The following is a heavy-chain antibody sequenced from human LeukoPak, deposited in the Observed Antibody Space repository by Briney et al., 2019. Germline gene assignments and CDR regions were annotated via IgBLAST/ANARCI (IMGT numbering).Heavy chain of an antibody. CDR1: GFTFSSYA. Sequence: GGSLRLSGAASGFTFSSYAMSWVRQAPGKGLEWVSAISGSGGSTYYADSVKGRFTISRDNSKNTLYLQMNSLRAEDTAVYYCAKDLYCSSTSCPWGWFDPWGQGTLVTVSS. CDR3: AKDLYCSSTSCPWGWFDP. CDR2: ISGSGGST. J-gene: IGHJ5*02. V-gene: IGHV3-23*01. D-gene: IGHD2-2*01.